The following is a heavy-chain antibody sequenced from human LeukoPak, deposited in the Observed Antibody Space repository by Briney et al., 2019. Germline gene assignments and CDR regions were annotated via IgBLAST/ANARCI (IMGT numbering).Heavy chain of an antibody. Sequence: SETLSLTXTVSGGSISSGSYYWSWIRQPAGEGLEWIGRIYTSGSTNYNPSLKSRVTISVDTSKNQFSLKLSSVTAADTAVYYCARGGYCSGGSCRIGPYYYYMDVWGKGTTVTVSS. CDR3: ARGGYCSGGSCRIGPYYYYMDV. CDR2: IYTSGST. J-gene: IGHJ6*03. V-gene: IGHV4-61*02. D-gene: IGHD2-15*01. CDR1: GGSISSGSYY.